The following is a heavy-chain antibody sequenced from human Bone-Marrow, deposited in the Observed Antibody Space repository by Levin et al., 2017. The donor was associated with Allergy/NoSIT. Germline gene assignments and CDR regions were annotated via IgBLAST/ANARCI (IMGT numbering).Heavy chain of an antibody. CDR2: MWSNGVNT. Sequence: SLKISCAASGFSLTSSGMHWVRQAPGKGLEWVAVMWSNGVNTYYSDSVKGRFTFSRDNSKNMLYLQMNNVRVDDTAVYYCAKEPAPFSLGDYWGQGTLVTVSS. CDR3: AKEPAPFSLGDY. V-gene: IGHV3-33*06. J-gene: IGHJ4*02. CDR1: GFSLTSSG.